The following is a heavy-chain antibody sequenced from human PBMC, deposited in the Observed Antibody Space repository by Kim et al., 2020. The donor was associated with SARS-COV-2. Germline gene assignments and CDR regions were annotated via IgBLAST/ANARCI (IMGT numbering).Heavy chain of an antibody. J-gene: IGHJ6*02. CDR3: ARVKVVAAADTPHYYYYYGMDV. Sequence: SETLSLTCAVYGGSFSGYYWSWIRQPPGKGLEWIGEINHSGSTNYNPSLKSRVTISVDTSKNQFSLKLSSVTAADTAVYYCARVKVVAAADTPHYYYYYGMDVWGQGTTVTVSS. D-gene: IGHD6-13*01. CDR1: GGSFSGYY. V-gene: IGHV4-34*01. CDR2: INHSGST.